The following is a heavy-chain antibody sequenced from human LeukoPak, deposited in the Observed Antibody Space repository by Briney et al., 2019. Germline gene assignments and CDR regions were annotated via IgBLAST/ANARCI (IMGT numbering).Heavy chain of an antibody. Sequence: GRPLRLYCAASGFSFYDYVMHWVRQAPGKGLEWVSSINWNSDLIHYADSVKGRFTISRDNAKNSLYLQMNSLTADDMALYYCAKGSGDSSGYVDYWGPGTLVTVSS. V-gene: IGHV3-9*03. J-gene: IGHJ4*02. CDR1: GFSFYDYV. CDR2: INWNSDLI. D-gene: IGHD3-22*01. CDR3: AKGSGDSSGYVDY.